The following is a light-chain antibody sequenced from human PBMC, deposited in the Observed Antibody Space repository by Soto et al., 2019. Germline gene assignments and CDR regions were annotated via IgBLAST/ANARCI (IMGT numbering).Light chain of an antibody. CDR2: HVN. CDR1: SSDVGGYNH. V-gene: IGLV2-8*01. CDR3: SSYAGSDNARV. J-gene: IGLJ3*02. Sequence: QSALTQPPSASGSPGQSVTISCTGTSSDVGGYNHVSWYQQHPGRTPKLMIFHVNKRPSGVPDRFSGYKSGNTASLTVSGLQAEDEADYYCSSYAGSDNARVFGGGTKLTVL.